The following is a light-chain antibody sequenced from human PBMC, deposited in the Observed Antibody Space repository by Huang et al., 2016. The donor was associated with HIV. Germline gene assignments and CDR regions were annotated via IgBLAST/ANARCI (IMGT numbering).Light chain of an antibody. CDR2: DAS. CDR1: QSVSSY. Sequence: EIVLTQSPATLFLSPGERATLSCRASQSVSSYLAWYQQKPGQAPRLLIYDASTRATGIPARVSGSGSGTDFTLTISSLEPEDFAVYYCQQRSNWPPVITFGQGTRLEIK. V-gene: IGKV3-11*01. J-gene: IGKJ5*01. CDR3: QQRSNWPPVIT.